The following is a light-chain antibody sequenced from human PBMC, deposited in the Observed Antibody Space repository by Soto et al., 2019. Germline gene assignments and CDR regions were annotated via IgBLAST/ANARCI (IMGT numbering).Light chain of an antibody. CDR1: QSIQTW. CDR2: DAS. CDR3: QQYESYPYT. J-gene: IGKJ2*01. Sequence: DIQMTQSPSTLSVSVGDRVTISCRASQSIQTWLAWYQQRPGKAPNLLIFDASDLASGVSSRFSGSGSGAEFTLTISSLQADDFATYYCQQYESYPYTFGRGTRLEIK. V-gene: IGKV1-5*01.